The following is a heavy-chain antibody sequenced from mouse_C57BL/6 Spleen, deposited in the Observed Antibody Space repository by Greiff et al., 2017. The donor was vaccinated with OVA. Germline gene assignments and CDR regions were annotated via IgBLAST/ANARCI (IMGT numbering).Heavy chain of an antibody. V-gene: IGHV14-3*01. CDR2: IDPANGNT. D-gene: IGHD1-1*01. Sequence: EVQLQQSVAELVRPGASVKLSCTASGFNIKNTYMHWVKQRPEQGLEWIGRIDPANGNTKYAPKFQGKATITADTSSNTAYLQLSSLTSEDTAIYYCGSTDYGSSDAMDYWGQGTSVTVSS. J-gene: IGHJ4*01. CDR1: GFNIKNTY. CDR3: GSTDYGSSDAMDY.